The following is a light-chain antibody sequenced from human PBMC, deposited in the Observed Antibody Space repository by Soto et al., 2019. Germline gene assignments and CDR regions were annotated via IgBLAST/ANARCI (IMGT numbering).Light chain of an antibody. Sequence: IQMTHAPSYLYESVGDRVKLTCRASQSISSYLNWYQQKPGKASKLLIYAASSLQSGVPSRFSGSGSGTDFTLTISSLQPEDFATYYCQQANSFPLTCGGGTTGDIK. CDR3: QQANSFPLT. V-gene: IGKV1-39*01. J-gene: IGKJ4*01. CDR1: QSISSY. CDR2: AAS.